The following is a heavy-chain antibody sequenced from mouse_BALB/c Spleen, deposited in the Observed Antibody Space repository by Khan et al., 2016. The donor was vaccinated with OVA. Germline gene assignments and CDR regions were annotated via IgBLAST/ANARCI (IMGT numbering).Heavy chain of an antibody. D-gene: IGHD1-1*01. CDR2: ISSGGSYT. CDR1: GFTFSNYG. Sequence: EVELVESGGDLVKPGGSLKLSCAASGFTFSNYGMSWVRQTPDKRLEWVATISSGGSYTYSPDSVKGRFTISRANAKQTLYLQMTSLKSEDTAMYYCARQGGYDGSSYYFDYWGQGTTLTVSS. J-gene: IGHJ2*01. CDR3: ARQGGYDGSSYYFDY. V-gene: IGHV5-6*01.